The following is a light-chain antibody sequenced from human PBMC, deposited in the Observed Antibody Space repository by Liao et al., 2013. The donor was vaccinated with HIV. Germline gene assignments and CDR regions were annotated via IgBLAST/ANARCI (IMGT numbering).Light chain of an antibody. CDR2: KDT. Sequence: SYELTQPPSVSVSPGQTARITCSGDKLGDKYACWYQQRPGQSPVLVIYKDTKRPSGIPERFSGSQSGNTATLTISGTQTLDEADYYCQTWDSSNMIFGGGTKLTVL. J-gene: IGLJ2*01. CDR1: KLGDKY. CDR3: QTWDSSNMI. V-gene: IGLV3-1*01.